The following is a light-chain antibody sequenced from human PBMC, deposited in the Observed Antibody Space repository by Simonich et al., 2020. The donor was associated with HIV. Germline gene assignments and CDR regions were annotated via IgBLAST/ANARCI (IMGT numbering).Light chain of an antibody. CDR1: SSNIGAGYD. V-gene: IGLV1-40*01. Sequence: QSVLTQPPSVSGAPGQRVTISCTGSSSNIGAGYDVHWYQQLPGTAPKLFIYGNSNRPSGVPDRVSGSKSGTSASLAITGLQAEDEADYYCQSYDNSLSGWVFGGGTKLTVL. CDR2: GNS. CDR3: QSYDNSLSGWV. J-gene: IGLJ3*02.